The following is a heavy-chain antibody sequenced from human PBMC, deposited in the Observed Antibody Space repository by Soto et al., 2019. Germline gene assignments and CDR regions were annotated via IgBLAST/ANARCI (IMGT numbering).Heavy chain of an antibody. CDR3: ARGTVISGRWFGP. D-gene: IGHD2-21*01. J-gene: IGHJ5*02. Sequence: QVHLVQSETEVKETGASVTVSCKTSHATFTGYTINWVRQAPGQGLEWLGWISSLSGNTYYARDFQGRLTMTTNTSATTAYMELRSRRSDDTAVYFCARGTVISGRWFGPWGQGTLVTVSS. V-gene: IGHV1-18*04. CDR1: HATFTGYT. CDR2: ISSLSGNT.